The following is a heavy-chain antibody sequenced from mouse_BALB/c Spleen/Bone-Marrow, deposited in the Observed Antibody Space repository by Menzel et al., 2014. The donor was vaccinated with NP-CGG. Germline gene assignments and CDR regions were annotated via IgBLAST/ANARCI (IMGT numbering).Heavy chain of an antibody. V-gene: IGHV1S135*01. CDR3: ASCGNYEAWFAY. CDR2: IDPYNGDT. D-gene: IGHD2-1*01. CDR1: GYAFTSYN. J-gene: IGHJ3*01. Sequence: EVQLQQSGPELVKPGASVKVSCKASGYAFTSYNIYWVKQSHGKRLEWIGYIDPYNGDTNYNQKFKVKATLTVDKSSSTAYMHLNSLTSEDSAVYYCASCGNYEAWFAYWGQGTLVTVSA.